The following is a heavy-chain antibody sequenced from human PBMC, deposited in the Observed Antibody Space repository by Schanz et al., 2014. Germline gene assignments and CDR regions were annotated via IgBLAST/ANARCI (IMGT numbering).Heavy chain of an antibody. CDR2: ISASGGDT. CDR1: GFSVGNKY. V-gene: IGHV3-11*05. CDR3: AKVRYSSGWRGDYFDE. J-gene: IGHJ4*02. Sequence: QVQLVESGGGLVKPGGSLRLSCAASGFSVGNKYMNWVRQAPGKGLEWLSVISASGGDTYYADSVKGRFTISRDNAKSSLYLQMNSLRVEDTAVYYCAKVRYSSGWRGDYFDEWGQGTLVTVAS. D-gene: IGHD6-25*01.